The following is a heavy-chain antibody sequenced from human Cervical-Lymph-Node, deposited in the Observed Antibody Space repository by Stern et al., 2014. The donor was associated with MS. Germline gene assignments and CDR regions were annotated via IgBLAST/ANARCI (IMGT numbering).Heavy chain of an antibody. V-gene: IGHV1-69*01. D-gene: IGHD4-23*01. Sequence: VQLVQSGAEVKKPGSSVKVSCTASGGSFSTYALSWIRQAPGQRPEWMGGILPLFGKSNNAEKFQGRLTITADESTSTAYMELSSLRSEDTAVYFCARERGNSYGFDYWGQGTLVIVSS. CDR3: ARERGNSYGFDY. J-gene: IGHJ4*02. CDR1: GGSFSTYA. CDR2: ILPLFGKS.